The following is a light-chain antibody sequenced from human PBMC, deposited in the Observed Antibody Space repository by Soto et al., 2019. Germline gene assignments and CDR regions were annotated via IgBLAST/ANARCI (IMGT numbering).Light chain of an antibody. J-gene: IGLJ1*01. CDR2: DDS. V-gene: IGLV3-21*02. Sequence: SYELTQPPSVSVAPGQTATVTCGGNNVGNKSVHWYQQKPGQAPVLVVYDDSDRPSGILERFSGSNSGNTATLTISRVEAGDEADYYCQVWDTSSDQGVFGTGTKVTVL. CDR1: NVGNKS. CDR3: QVWDTSSDQGV.